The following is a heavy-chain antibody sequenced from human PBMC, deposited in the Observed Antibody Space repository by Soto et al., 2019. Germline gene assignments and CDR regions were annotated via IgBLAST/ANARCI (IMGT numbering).Heavy chain of an antibody. CDR1: GFTFSTCA. Sequence: PGGSLRLSCPATGFTFSTCAMNWVRQAPGKGLEWVSTISGSGSTTYYADPVKGRFTISRDNFKNTLYLQMNSLRVEDTAVYYCARERPYYYDSSGYYSPYDYWGQGTLVTVSS. J-gene: IGHJ4*02. V-gene: IGHV3-23*01. D-gene: IGHD3-22*01. CDR2: ISGSGSTT. CDR3: ARERPYYYDSSGYYSPYDY.